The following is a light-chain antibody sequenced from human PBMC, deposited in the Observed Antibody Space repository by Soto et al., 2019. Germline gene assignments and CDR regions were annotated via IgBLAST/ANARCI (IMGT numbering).Light chain of an antibody. CDR1: QGISSY. CDR2: DAS. V-gene: IGKV1-33*01. CDR3: QEYDNLFS. Sequence: IRMTQSPSSLSASTGDRVTITCRASQGISSYLAWYQQKPGKAPKLLIYDASNLDTGVPSRFSGGGSGTDFTFTISSLQPGDIATYYCQEYDNLFSFGPGTKVDIK. J-gene: IGKJ3*01.